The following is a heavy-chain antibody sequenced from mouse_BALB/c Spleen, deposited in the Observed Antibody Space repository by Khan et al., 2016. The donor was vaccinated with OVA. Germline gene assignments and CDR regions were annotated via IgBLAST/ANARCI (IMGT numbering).Heavy chain of an antibody. Sequence: VQLQESGAELARPGASVKLSCKASGYTFTSYTIHWIKEWLGQGLEWIGYINPSNGYTNYNQKFKDKATLTTDKSSTTAYLQLSSLTSDDSAVYNCVRDGAYHRNDGWFAYWGQGTLVTVSA. V-gene: IGHV1-4*01. CDR3: VRDGAYHRNDGWFAY. D-gene: IGHD2-14*01. J-gene: IGHJ3*01. CDR2: INPSNGYT. CDR1: GYTFTSYT.